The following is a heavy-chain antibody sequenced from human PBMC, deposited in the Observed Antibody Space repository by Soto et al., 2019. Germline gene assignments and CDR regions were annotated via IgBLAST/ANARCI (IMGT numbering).Heavy chain of an antibody. D-gene: IGHD3-9*01. J-gene: IGHJ5*02. V-gene: IGHV4-39*01. CDR2: IYYSGST. CDR3: ARGVVLRYFDWLDWFDP. Sequence: QLQLQESGPGLVKPSETLSLTCTVSGGSISSSSYYWGWIRQPPGKGLEWIGSIYYSGSTYYNPSLKSRVTISVDTSKNQFSLKLSSVTAADTAVYYCARGVVLRYFDWLDWFDPWGQGTLVTVSS. CDR1: GGSISSSSYY.